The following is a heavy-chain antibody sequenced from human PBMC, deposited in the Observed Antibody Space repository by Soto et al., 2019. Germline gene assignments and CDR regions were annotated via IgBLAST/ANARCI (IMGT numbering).Heavy chain of an antibody. V-gene: IGHV2-5*01. J-gene: IGHJ5*02. CDR2: IYWNDDK. Sequence: QITLKDSGPTLVKPTQTLTLTCTFSGFSLTTDGVGVDWIRQPPGKALEWLGLIYWNDDKHYRPSLQSRLTIIKDTSRNQVLLTMTNMDRVDTAKYYCAHRTTVTAGLTWGQGTLVTVSS. D-gene: IGHD4-17*01. CDR3: AHRTTVTAGLT. CDR1: GFSLTTDGVG.